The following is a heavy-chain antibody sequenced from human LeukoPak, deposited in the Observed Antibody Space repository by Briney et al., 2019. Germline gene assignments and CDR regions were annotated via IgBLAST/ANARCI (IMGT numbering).Heavy chain of an antibody. CDR3: ARLGSWFDP. CDR2: SGST. Sequence: SETLSLTCTVSGGSISSYYWSWIRQPPGKGLEWIGYSGSTYHNPSLKSRVTISVDRSKNEFSLKLSSVTAADTAVYYCARLGSWFDPWGQGTLVTVSS. CDR1: GGSISSYY. J-gene: IGHJ5*02. V-gene: IGHV4-59*12.